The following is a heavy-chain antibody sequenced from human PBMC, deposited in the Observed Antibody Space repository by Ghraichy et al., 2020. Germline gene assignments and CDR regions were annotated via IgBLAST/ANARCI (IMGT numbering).Heavy chain of an antibody. Sequence: GGSLRLSCAASEFTFSIYNMNWVRQAPGKGLEWVSYISSSSGTIYYADSVKGRFTISRDNAKNSLYLQMNSLRAEDTAVYYCARVQPCGADCYSPLPRYYYGMDVWGQGTTVTVSS. J-gene: IGHJ6*02. CDR1: EFTFSIYN. V-gene: IGHV3-48*01. CDR3: ARVQPCGADCYSPLPRYYYGMDV. D-gene: IGHD2-21*02. CDR2: ISSSSGTI.